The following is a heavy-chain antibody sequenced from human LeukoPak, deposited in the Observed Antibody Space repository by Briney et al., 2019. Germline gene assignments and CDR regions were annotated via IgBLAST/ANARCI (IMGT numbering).Heavy chain of an antibody. D-gene: IGHD6-25*01. V-gene: IGHV3-48*04. CDR1: GFTFGSYS. J-gene: IGHJ4*02. CDR3: AKDRSGIDFDY. Sequence: PGGSLRLSCVASGFTFGSYSMNWVRQAPGKGLEWVSYISSSSSTIYYADSVKGRFTISRDNAKNSLYLQMNSLRAEDTALYYCAKDRSGIDFDYWGQGTLVTVSS. CDR2: ISSSSSTI.